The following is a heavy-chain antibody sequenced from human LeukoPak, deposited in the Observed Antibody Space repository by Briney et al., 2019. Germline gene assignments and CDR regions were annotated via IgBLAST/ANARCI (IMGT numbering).Heavy chain of an antibody. V-gene: IGHV1-2*02. J-gene: IGHJ4*02. CDR3: ARGRYSSSWYYFDY. CDR1: GYTFTSYD. Sequence: ASVKVSCKASGYTFTSYDINWVRQATGQGLEWMGWINPNTGGTNYTQKFQGRVTMTTVTSINTAYMELSRLRSDDTAIYYCARGRYSSSWYYFDYWGQGTLVTVSS. CDR2: INPNTGGT. D-gene: IGHD6-13*01.